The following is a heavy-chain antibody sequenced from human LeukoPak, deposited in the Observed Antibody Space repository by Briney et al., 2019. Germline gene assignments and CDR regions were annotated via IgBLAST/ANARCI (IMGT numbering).Heavy chain of an antibody. D-gene: IGHD5-18*01. CDR2: IYTSGST. CDR1: GGSISSGSYY. V-gene: IGHV4-61*02. J-gene: IGHJ4*02. Sequence: SETLSLTCTVSGGSISSGSYYWSWIRQPAGKGLEWIGRIYTSGSTNYNPSLKSRVTISVDTSKNQFSLKLSSVTAADTAVYYCARGGALGIQLWSSYFDYWGQGTLVTVSS. CDR3: ARGGALGIQLWSSYFDY.